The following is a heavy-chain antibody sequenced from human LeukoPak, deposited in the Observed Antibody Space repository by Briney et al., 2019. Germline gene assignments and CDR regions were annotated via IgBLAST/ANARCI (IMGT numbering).Heavy chain of an antibody. CDR2: ISYDGSNK. D-gene: IGHD2-15*01. J-gene: IGHJ4*02. V-gene: IGHV3-30*03. Sequence: GGSLRLSCAASGFTFSSYGMHWVRQAPGKGLEWVAVISYDGSNKYYADSVKGRFTISRDNAKNSLYLQMNSLRAEDTAVYYCARDPRGYCSGGSCHPRDYWGQGTLVTVSS. CDR1: GFTFSSYG. CDR3: ARDPRGYCSGGSCHPRDY.